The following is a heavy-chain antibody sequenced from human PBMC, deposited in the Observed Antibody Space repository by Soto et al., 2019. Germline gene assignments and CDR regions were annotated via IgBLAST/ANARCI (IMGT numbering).Heavy chain of an antibody. D-gene: IGHD3-22*01. J-gene: IGHJ4*02. CDR1: GFTFVAYW. CDR3: ARSGGSGYYWDFDF. CDR2: IKEDGSEK. Sequence: GGSLRLSCAASGFTFVAYWMSWVRQAPGKGLEWVANIKEDGSEKYYVDSVKGRFTISRDNAKNSLYLQMNSLRAEDTAVYYCARSGGSGYYWDFDFWGQGTLVTVSS. V-gene: IGHV3-7*01.